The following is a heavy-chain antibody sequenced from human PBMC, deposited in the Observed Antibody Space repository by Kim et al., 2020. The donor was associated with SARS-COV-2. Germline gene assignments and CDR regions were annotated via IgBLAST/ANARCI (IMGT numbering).Heavy chain of an antibody. J-gene: IGHJ5*02. V-gene: IGHV4-59*01. CDR1: GGSINNYY. CDR2: IYYSGST. Sequence: SETLSLTCTVSGGSINNYYWSWIRQPPGKGLEWVGYIYYSGSTNYNPSLKSRVTISVDTSKNQFSLRLSSVIAADTAVYYCARYMVRGVIIGPYWFDPWGQGTLVTVSS. CDR3: ARYMVRGVIIGPYWFDP. D-gene: IGHD3-10*01.